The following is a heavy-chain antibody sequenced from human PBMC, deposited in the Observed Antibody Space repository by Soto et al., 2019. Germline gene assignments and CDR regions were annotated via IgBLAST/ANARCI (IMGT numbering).Heavy chain of an antibody. CDR3: AIKYKAWFDP. CDR1: GYTFTSYG. Sequence: ASEKVSLKASGYTFTSYGISWVRQAPGQGLEWMGWISAYNGNTNYAQKLQGRVTMTTDTSTSTAYMELRSLRSDDTAVYYCAIKYKAWFDPWGQRTLVTVSS. J-gene: IGHJ5*02. CDR2: ISAYNGNT. D-gene: IGHD1-20*01. V-gene: IGHV1-18*01.